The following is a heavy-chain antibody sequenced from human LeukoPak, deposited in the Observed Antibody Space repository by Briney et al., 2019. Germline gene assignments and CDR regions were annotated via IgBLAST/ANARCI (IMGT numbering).Heavy chain of an antibody. V-gene: IGHV3-15*07. D-gene: IGHD1-14*01. J-gene: IGHJ4*02. CDR1: GFTLSHTW. CDR2: IKSKTDGGTT. CDR3: TPPPSNDY. Sequence: GGSLRLSCAASGFTLSHTWMNWVRQAPGKGLEWVGRIKSKTDGGTTDYAAPVQGRFTISRDESKNMMYLQMNSLKSEDTAVYYCTPPPSNDYWGQGTLVTVSS.